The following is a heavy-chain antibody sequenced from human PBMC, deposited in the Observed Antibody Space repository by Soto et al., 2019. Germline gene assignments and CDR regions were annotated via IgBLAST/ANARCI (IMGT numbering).Heavy chain of an antibody. V-gene: IGHV3-66*01. CDR3: ARYYGSGSYAFDI. D-gene: IGHD3-10*01. J-gene: IGHJ3*02. CDR1: GFTVSSNY. CDR2: IYSGGST. Sequence: GGSLRLSCAASGFTVSSNYMSWVRQAPGKGLEWVSVIYSGGSTYYADSVKGRFTISRHNSKNTLYLQMNSLRAEDTAVYYGARYYGSGSYAFDIWGQGTMVTVSS.